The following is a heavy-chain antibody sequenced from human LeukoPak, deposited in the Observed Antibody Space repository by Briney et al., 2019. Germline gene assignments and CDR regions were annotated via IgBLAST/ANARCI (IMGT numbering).Heavy chain of an antibody. J-gene: IGHJ5*02. Sequence: ASVKVSCKASGYIFTGYYMHWVRQAPGQGLEWMGRINPNSGGTNYAQKFQGRVTMTRDTSISTAYMELSRLRSDDTAVYYCARDRSFIAAAGTVRCDPWGQGTLVTVSS. CDR3: ARDRSFIAAAGTVRCDP. V-gene: IGHV1-2*06. CDR1: GYIFTGYY. D-gene: IGHD6-13*01. CDR2: INPNSGGT.